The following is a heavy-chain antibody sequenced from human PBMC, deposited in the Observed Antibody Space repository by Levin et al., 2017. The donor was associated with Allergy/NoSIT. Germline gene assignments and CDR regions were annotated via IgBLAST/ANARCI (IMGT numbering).Heavy chain of an antibody. Sequence: VASVKVSCKASGYTFLVYGIIWVRQAPGEGLEWLGWISPNNGHTKVSHKVQGRVTMTTDASTTTAYLDIRSLTSDDTAVYYCARDLGTGWYDNAFEIWGQGTLVSVSS. CDR3: ARDLGTGWYDNAFEI. J-gene: IGHJ3*02. CDR2: ISPNNGHT. D-gene: IGHD6-19*01. V-gene: IGHV1-18*01. CDR1: GYTFLVYG.